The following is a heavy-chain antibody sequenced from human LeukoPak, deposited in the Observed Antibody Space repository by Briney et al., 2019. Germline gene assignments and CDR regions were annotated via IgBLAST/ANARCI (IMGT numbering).Heavy chain of an antibody. CDR2: IYYSGTT. J-gene: IGHJ5*02. D-gene: IGHD5-12*01. Sequence: PSETLSLTCTVSGGSISSSGYYWGWIRQPPGKGLESIGIIYYSGTTYYNPSLKNRITISVDTSKNQFSLKLSSVTAADTAVYYCARYHIGYNWFDPWGQGTLVTVSS. V-gene: IGHV4-39*07. CDR1: GGSISSSGYY. CDR3: ARYHIGYNWFDP.